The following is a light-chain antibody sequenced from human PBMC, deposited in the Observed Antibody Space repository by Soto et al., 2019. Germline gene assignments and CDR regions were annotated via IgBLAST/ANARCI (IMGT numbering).Light chain of an antibody. CDR2: AAS. Sequence: EVVMTQSPGTLSVSPGERATLSCRASQSVSGDLAWYQHKPGQAPRLLIYAASTRATGIPARFSGSGSGTELTLTIGSLQSEDFAIYYCHQYNKWPYTFGPGTKVDI. V-gene: IGKV3-15*01. J-gene: IGKJ3*01. CDR3: HQYNKWPYT. CDR1: QSVSGD.